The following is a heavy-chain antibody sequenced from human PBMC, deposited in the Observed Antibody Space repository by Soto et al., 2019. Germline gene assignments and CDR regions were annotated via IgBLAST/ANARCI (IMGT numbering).Heavy chain of an antibody. CDR1: GYTFSNYG. D-gene: IGHD6-19*01. Sequence: ASVKVSCKASGYTFSNYGFTWVRQAPGQGLEWMAWISSYNGNTNYAQNLQGRVTVTFDTHTNTVQMEMRSLRSDDTAVYYCARDLNPHELAGNPAYWGQGTLVTVSS. J-gene: IGHJ4*02. CDR3: ARDLNPHELAGNPAY. CDR2: ISSYNGNT. V-gene: IGHV1-18*01.